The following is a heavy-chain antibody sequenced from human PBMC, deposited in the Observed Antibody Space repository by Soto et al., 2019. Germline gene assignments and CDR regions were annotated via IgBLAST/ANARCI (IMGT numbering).Heavy chain of an antibody. V-gene: IGHV3-21*01. CDR1: GFTFSTYF. J-gene: IGHJ4*02. CDR2: MSTNSYYI. Sequence: EVQLVESGGGLVKPGGSLRLSCAASGFTFSTYFMKWVRQAPGKGLEWVSSMSTNSYYIYYADSVKGRFTISRDNAKNSLYLQMNSLRVEDTAVYYCARLSSGSIDYWGQGTLATVSS. D-gene: IGHD3-22*01. CDR3: ARLSSGSIDY.